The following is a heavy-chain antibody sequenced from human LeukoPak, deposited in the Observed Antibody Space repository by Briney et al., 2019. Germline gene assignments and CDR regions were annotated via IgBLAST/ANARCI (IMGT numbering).Heavy chain of an antibody. CDR3: ARDSHYDFWSGYYTH. V-gene: IGHV4-31*03. J-gene: IGHJ4*02. D-gene: IGHD3-3*01. CDR1: GGSISSGGYY. CDR2: IYYSGST. Sequence: PSETLSLTCTVSGGSISSGGYYWSWIRQHPGKGLEWIGYIYYSGSTYYNPSLKSRVTISVDTSKNQFSLKLSSVTAADTAVYYCARDSHYDFWSGYYTHWGQGTLVTVSS.